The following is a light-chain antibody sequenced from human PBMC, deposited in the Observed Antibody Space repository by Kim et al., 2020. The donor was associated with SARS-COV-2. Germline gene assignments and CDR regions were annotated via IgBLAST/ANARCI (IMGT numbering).Light chain of an antibody. V-gene: IGKV1-27*01. CDR3: QKYDSAPWS. CDR1: QVISTY. J-gene: IGKJ1*01. CDR2: ATS. Sequence: DIQMTQSPSSLSASVGDEVTITCRASQVISTYLAWYQQKPGKAPKLLIYATSTLQSGVPSRFRGSRSGTDFTLIITRLQPEDVATYYCQKYDSAPWSFGQETKVDI.